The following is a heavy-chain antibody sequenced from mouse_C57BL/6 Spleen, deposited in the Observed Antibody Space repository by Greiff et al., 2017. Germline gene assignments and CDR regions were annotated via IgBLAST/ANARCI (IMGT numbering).Heavy chain of an antibody. CDR1: GFTFSDYG. Sequence: EVNVVESGGGLVKPGGSLKLSCAASGFTFSDYGMHWVRQAPEKGLEWVAYISSGSSTIYYADTVKGRFTISRDNAKNTLFLQMTSLRSEDTAMYYCAGEVDWYFDVWGTGTTVTVSS. V-gene: IGHV5-17*01. J-gene: IGHJ1*03. D-gene: IGHD1-1*01. CDR2: ISSGSSTI. CDR3: AGEVDWYFDV.